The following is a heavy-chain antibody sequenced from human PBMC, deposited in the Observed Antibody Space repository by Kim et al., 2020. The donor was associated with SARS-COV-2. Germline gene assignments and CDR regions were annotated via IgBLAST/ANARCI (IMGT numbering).Heavy chain of an antibody. Sequence: GGSLRLSCAASGFTFSSYWMHWVRQAPGEGLVWVSRINGDGSSTSYADSVKVRFTISRDNARNTLYLQMNSLRAEDTAVYYCASLSTGYVWGKFDYWGQGTLVTVSS. V-gene: IGHV3-74*01. CDR3: ASLSTGYVWGKFDY. CDR2: INGDGSST. J-gene: IGHJ4*02. D-gene: IGHD3-16*01. CDR1: GFTFSSYW.